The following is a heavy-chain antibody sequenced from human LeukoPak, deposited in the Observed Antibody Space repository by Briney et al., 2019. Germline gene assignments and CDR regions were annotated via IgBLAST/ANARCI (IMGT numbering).Heavy chain of an antibody. CDR1: GFTFSSYS. CDR3: ARSPPVDTATIDY. Sequence: KPGGSLRLSCAASGFTFSSYSMNWVRQAPGKGLEWVSSINSSSSYIYYADSVKGRFTISRDNAKNSLYLQMNSLRAEDTAVYYCARSPPVDTATIDYWGQGTLVTVSS. CDR2: INSSSSYI. V-gene: IGHV3-21*01. D-gene: IGHD5-18*01. J-gene: IGHJ4*02.